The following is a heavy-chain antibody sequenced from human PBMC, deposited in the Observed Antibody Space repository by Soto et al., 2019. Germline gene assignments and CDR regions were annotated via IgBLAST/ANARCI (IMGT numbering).Heavy chain of an antibody. CDR2: IDPGNGNP. Sequence: GASVKVSCKASGYSFTSYALHWVRQAPGQRLEWMGWIDPGNGNPKYSQKFQGRVTITRDASASTAYMELSGLRSEDTAVYYCARFSQPPNFDYSGQGTLVTVSS. V-gene: IGHV1-3*01. J-gene: IGHJ4*02. CDR1: GYSFTSYA. CDR3: ARFSQPPNFDY.